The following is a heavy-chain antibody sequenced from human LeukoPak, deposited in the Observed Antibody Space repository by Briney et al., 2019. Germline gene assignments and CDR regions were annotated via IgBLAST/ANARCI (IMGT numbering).Heavy chain of an antibody. CDR1: GVTFRNSA. J-gene: IGHJ4*02. CDR2: ISGDGLDI. V-gene: IGHV3-23*01. Sequence: GGSLRLSCAASGVTFRNSAMTWVRQSPGAGLGWVSAISGDGLDIYYADSLKSRFTIFRETLKRTLFLQVTSLRAEDTAVYYCAKRVGEHNGTIDSWGQGTLVTVSS. D-gene: IGHD1-26*01. CDR3: AKRVGEHNGTIDS.